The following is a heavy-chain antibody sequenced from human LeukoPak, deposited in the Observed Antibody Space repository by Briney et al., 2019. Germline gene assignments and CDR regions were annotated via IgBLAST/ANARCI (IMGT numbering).Heavy chain of an antibody. D-gene: IGHD2-8*01. CDR3: AKSYATTGAFDI. J-gene: IGHJ3*02. Sequence: GRSLRLSCAASGFTFSSYGMHWVRQAPGKGLEWVAVISYDGSNKYYADSVKGRFTISRDNSKNTLYLQMNSLRAEDTAVYYCAKSYATTGAFDIWGQGTMVTVSS. CDR1: GFTFSSYG. CDR2: ISYDGSNK. V-gene: IGHV3-30*18.